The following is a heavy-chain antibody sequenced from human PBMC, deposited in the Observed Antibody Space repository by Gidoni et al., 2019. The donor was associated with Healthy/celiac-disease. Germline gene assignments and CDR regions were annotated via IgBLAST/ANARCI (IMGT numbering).Heavy chain of an antibody. CDR1: GYPFTGYY. CDR3: ARDPWSSGWLDDY. Sequence: QVQLVQSGAEVKKPGASVKVSCKASGYPFTGYYMHWVRPAPGQGLEWMGWINPNSGGTNYAQKFQGRVTMTRDTSISTAYMELSRLRSDDTAVYYCARDPWSSGWLDDYWGQGTLVTVSS. CDR2: INPNSGGT. D-gene: IGHD6-19*01. J-gene: IGHJ4*02. V-gene: IGHV1-2*02.